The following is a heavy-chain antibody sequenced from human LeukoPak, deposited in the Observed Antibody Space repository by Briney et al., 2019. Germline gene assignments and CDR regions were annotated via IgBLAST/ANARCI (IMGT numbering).Heavy chain of an antibody. J-gene: IGHJ3*02. D-gene: IGHD1-20*01. CDR1: GGSISSYY. CDR2: IYTSGST. CDR3: AGVFPPRITETKDVFDI. Sequence: SETLSLTCTVSGGSISSYYWSWIRQPAGKGLEWIGRIYTSGSTNYNPSLKSRVTMSVDTSKNQFSLKLSSVTAADTAVYYCAGVFPPRITETKDVFDIWAQGTMVTVSS. V-gene: IGHV4-4*07.